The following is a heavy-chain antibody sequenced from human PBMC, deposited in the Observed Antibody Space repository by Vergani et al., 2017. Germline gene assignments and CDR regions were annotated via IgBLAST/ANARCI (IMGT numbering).Heavy chain of an antibody. Sequence: EVQLLESGGGLVQPGGSLRLSCAASGFTFSSYAMSWVRQAPGKGLEWVSAISGSGGSTYYADSVKGRFTISRDNSKNTLYLQMNSLRTEDTALYYCAKAKSNHCSGGSCFLPMDVWGQGTTVTVSS. CDR2: ISGSGGST. CDR3: AKAKSNHCSGGSCFLPMDV. CDR1: GFTFSSYA. D-gene: IGHD2-15*01. J-gene: IGHJ6*02. V-gene: IGHV3-23*01.